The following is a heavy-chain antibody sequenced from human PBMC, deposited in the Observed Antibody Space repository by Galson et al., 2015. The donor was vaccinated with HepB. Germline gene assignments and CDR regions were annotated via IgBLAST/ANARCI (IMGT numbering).Heavy chain of an antibody. CDR3: AKALVGATTI. V-gene: IGHV3-30*18. Sequence: SLRLSCAASGFTFSSYGMHWVRQAPGKGLEWVAVISYDGSNKYYADSVKGRFTISRDNSKNTLYLQMNSLRAEDTAVYYCAKALVGATTIWGQGTMVTVSS. J-gene: IGHJ3*02. CDR2: ISYDGSNK. CDR1: GFTFSSYG. D-gene: IGHD1-26*01.